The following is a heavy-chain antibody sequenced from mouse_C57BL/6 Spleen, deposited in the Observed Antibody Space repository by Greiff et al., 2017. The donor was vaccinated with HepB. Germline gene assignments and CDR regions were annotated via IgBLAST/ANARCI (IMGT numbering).Heavy chain of an antibody. D-gene: IGHD2-2*01. V-gene: IGHV5-6*01. J-gene: IGHJ2*01. CDR1: GFTFSSYG. Sequence: EVQLVESGGDLVKPGGSLKLSCAASGFTFSSYGMSWVRQTPDKRLEWVATISSGGSYTYYPDSVKGRFTISRDNAKNTLYLQMSSLKSEDTAMYYCARQGDGYDVGFDYWGQGTTLTVSS. CDR3: ARQGDGYDVGFDY. CDR2: ISSGGSYT.